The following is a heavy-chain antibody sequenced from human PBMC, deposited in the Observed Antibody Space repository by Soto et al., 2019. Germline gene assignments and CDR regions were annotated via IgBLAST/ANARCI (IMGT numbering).Heavy chain of an antibody. CDR2: IYYSGST. CDR1: GDSISSSSYY. D-gene: IGHD2-2*01. J-gene: IGHJ4*02. CDR3: ARHIGYAPDY. V-gene: IGHV4-39*01. Sequence: QLQLQESGPGLVKPSETLSLTCTVSGDSISSSSYYWGWIRQPPGKGLEWIGSIYYSGSTYYNPSLKSRVTISVDTSKNQFSLKLSSVTAADTAVYYCARHIGYAPDYWGQGTLVTVSS.